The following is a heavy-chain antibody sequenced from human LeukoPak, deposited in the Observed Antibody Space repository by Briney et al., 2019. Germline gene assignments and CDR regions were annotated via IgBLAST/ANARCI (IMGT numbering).Heavy chain of an antibody. D-gene: IGHD4-17*01. CDR3: AKEALHGFLDGDYVIGWFDP. J-gene: IGHJ5*02. Sequence: LTGGSLRLSCAASGFTFSSYWMNWVRQAPGKGLEWVANIKEDGSGKYYVDSVKGRFTISRDNAKNSLYLQMNSLRAEDTAVYYCAKEALHGFLDGDYVIGWFDPWGQGTLVTVSS. V-gene: IGHV3-7*03. CDR1: GFTFSSYW. CDR2: IKEDGSGK.